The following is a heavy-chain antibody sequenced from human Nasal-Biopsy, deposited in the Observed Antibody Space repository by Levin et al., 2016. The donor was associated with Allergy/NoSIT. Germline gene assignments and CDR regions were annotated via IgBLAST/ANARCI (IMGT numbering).Heavy chain of an antibody. Sequence: GESLKISCAASAFTFSSYAMSWVRQAPGKGLEWVSGISGSGDDTYYADSVKGRFTISRDNSKNTLYLQMNSLRAEDAAVYYCAKSKWEPGGDFDLWGQGTLVTVSS. D-gene: IGHD1-26*01. CDR3: AKSKWEPGGDFDL. CDR2: ISGSGDDT. V-gene: IGHV3-23*01. CDR1: AFTFSSYA. J-gene: IGHJ4*02.